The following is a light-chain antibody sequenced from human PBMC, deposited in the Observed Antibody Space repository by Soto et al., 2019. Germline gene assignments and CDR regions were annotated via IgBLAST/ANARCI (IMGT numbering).Light chain of an antibody. CDR2: GAS. Sequence: EMVLTQSPDTLSLSPGERAALSCRASQRVTSNYLAWYQKKPDQAPRLLIYGASIRANGIPDRFSGSGSGTDFSLTISRLEPEDFAVYYCHQYGSSPPRTFGQGTKVDIK. V-gene: IGKV3-20*01. CDR1: QRVTSNY. CDR3: HQYGSSPPRT. J-gene: IGKJ1*01.